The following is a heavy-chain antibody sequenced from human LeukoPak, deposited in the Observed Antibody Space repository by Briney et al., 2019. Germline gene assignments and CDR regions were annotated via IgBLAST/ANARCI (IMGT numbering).Heavy chain of an antibody. J-gene: IGHJ4*02. Sequence: GGSLRLSCAASGFTFSSYSMNWVRQAPGKGLEWVSSISSSSSYIYYADSVKGRFTISRDNAKNSLYLQMNSLRAEDTAVYYCARGRRDGYMLLWEDYWGQGTLVTVSS. CDR1: GFTFSSYS. D-gene: IGHD5-24*01. V-gene: IGHV3-21*01. CDR2: ISSSSSYI. CDR3: ARGRRDGYMLLWEDY.